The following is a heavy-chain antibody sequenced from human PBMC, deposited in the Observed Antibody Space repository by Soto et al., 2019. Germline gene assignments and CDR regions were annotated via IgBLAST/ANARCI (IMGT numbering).Heavy chain of an antibody. CDR2: ISSSSSTI. Sequence: EVQLVESGGGLVQPGGSLRLPCAASGFTFSSYSMNWVRQAQGKGLGWVSYISSSSSTIYYADSVKGRFTISRDNAKNSLYLQMNSLRDEDTDVYYCAREGGSLNWFDPWGQGTLVTVSS. V-gene: IGHV3-48*02. J-gene: IGHJ5*02. CDR3: AREGGSLNWFDP. CDR1: GFTFSSYS. D-gene: IGHD1-26*01.